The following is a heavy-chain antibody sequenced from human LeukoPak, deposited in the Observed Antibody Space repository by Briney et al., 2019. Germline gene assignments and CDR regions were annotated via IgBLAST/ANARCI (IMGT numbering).Heavy chain of an antibody. CDR2: ISGSGGST. V-gene: IGHV3-23*01. J-gene: IGHJ4*02. D-gene: IGHD3-10*01. CDR1: GFTFSSYA. Sequence: GGSLRLSCAASGFTFSSYAMSWVRQAPGKGLEWVSAISGSGGSTYYADSVKGRFTISRDNSKNTLYLQMNSLRAKDTAVYYCAKRGLYYGSGSYTSWGQGTLVTVSS. CDR3: AKRGLYYGSGSYTS.